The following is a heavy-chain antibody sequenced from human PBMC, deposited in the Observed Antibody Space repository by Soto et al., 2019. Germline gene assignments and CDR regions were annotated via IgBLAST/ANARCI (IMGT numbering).Heavy chain of an antibody. CDR1: AGSISSYY. Sequence: ETLSLTCTVSAGSISSYYWSWIRQPPGKGLEWVSGISGSGGITYYADSVKGRFTISRDNSKSTLYLQMNSLRAEDTAVYYCAREAKSGSYYYDYWGQGTLVTVSS. CDR2: ISGSGGIT. CDR3: AREAKSGSYYYDY. V-gene: IGHV3-23*01. D-gene: IGHD1-26*01. J-gene: IGHJ4*02.